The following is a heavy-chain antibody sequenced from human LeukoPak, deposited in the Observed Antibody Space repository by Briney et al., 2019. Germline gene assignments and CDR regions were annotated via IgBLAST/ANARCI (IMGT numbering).Heavy chain of an antibody. CDR2: IKQDESEK. CDR1: GFNFNSYW. Sequence: GGSLRLSCAASGFNFNSYWMTWVRQAPGKGLEWVANIKQDESEKNYVDSVKGRFTISRDNAKDSLYLQMNSLRAEDTAVYYCLRGDRRDYWGQGTLVTVSS. J-gene: IGHJ4*02. V-gene: IGHV3-7*01. CDR3: LRGDRRDY.